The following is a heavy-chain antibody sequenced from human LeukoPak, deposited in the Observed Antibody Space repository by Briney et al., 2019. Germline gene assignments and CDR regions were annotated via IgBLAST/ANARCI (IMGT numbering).Heavy chain of an antibody. D-gene: IGHD3-3*01. J-gene: IGHJ4*01. V-gene: IGHV3-64*02. CDR3: ARGCRYDFWSGYCSFDY. Sequence: GGSLRLSCVASGFTFGNYALRWIRHAPGKGLQYVAAISSDGNSTYYADPVKGRFTISRDNSRNSLYLQMGSLGAEDVGVYYCARGCRYDFWSGYCSFDYWGQGTLVTVSS. CDR1: GFTFGNYA. CDR2: ISSDGNST.